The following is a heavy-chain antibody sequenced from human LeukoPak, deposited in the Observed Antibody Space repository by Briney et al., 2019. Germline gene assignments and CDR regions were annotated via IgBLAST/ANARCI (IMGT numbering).Heavy chain of an antibody. J-gene: IGHJ4*02. CDR1: GFTFSTYT. Sequence: PGGSLRLSCAASGFTFSTYTMNWVRQAPGKGLEWVSFISGTSDNTYYADSVKGRFTVSRDNAKNSLYLQMNSLRVDDTAVYYCARDGSIAVADYCGQGTRVTVSP. V-gene: IGHV3-21*01. D-gene: IGHD6-19*01. CDR3: ARDGSIAVADY. CDR2: ISGTSDNT.